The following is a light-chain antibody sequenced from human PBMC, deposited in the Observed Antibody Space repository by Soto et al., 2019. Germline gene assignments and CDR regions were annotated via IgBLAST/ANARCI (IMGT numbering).Light chain of an antibody. CDR3: QQSHTFPIT. CDR2: AAS. V-gene: IGKV1-12*01. Sequence: IQMTQSPSSVSASVVDSVTITXRASRVISSWLAWYQQKPGKAPNXXIYAASNLQSGVPSRFSASGSGTDFTLTINHLQPEDFATYYCQQSHTFPITFGQGTRLEIK. J-gene: IGKJ5*01. CDR1: RVISSW.